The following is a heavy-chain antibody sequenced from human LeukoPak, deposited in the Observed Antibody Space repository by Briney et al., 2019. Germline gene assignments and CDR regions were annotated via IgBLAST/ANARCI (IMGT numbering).Heavy chain of an antibody. Sequence: TGGSLRLSCAASGFTFSSYAMSWVRQAPGEGLEWVSSISGSGGSTHYADSVKGRFTISRDNSKNTLYLQMNSLRAEDTAVYYCARGRSGAFDIWGQGTVVTVSS. CDR2: ISGSGGST. CDR1: GFTFSSYA. CDR3: ARGRSGAFDI. J-gene: IGHJ3*02. V-gene: IGHV3-23*01.